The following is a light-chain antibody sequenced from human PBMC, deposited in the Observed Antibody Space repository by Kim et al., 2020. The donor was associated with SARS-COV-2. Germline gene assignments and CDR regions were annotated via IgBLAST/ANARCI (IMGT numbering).Light chain of an antibody. Sequence: SYELTQPPSVSVSPGQTASITCSGDKLGDKYVGWYQQKPGQSPVLVIYQDTKRPSGTPERFSGSNSGNTATLTISGTQAMDEADYYCQAWDISTGVFGGGTQLTVL. CDR2: QDT. CDR3: QAWDISTGV. V-gene: IGLV3-1*01. J-gene: IGLJ2*01. CDR1: KLGDKY.